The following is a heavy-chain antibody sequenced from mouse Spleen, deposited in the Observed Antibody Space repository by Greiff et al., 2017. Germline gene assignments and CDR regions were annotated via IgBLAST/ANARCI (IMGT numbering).Heavy chain of an antibody. J-gene: IGHJ1*01. CDR2: ISSGSSTI. V-gene: IGHV5-17*01. CDR3: ARHYYGYGYFDV. D-gene: IGHD1-2*01. CDR1: GFTFSDYG. Sequence: EVKLMESGGGLVKPGGSLKLSCAASGFTFSDYGMHWVRQAPEKGLEWVAYISSGSSTIYYADTVKGRFTISRDNAKNTLFLQMTSLRSEDTAMYYCARHYYGYGYFDVWGAGTTVTVSS.